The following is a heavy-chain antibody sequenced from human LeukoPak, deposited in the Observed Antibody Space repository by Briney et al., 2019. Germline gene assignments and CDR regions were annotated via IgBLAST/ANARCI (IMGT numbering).Heavy chain of an antibody. CDR2: ISGSGGST. Sequence: PGGSLRLSCAASGFTFSSYAMSWVRQAPGKGLEWVSAISGSGGSTYYADSVKGRFTISRDNSKNTLYLQMNSLRAEDTAVYYCAKGGDIVVVVAATPDFDYWGQGTLVTVSS. J-gene: IGHJ4*02. CDR3: AKGGDIVVVVAATPDFDY. CDR1: GFTFSSYA. D-gene: IGHD2-15*01. V-gene: IGHV3-23*01.